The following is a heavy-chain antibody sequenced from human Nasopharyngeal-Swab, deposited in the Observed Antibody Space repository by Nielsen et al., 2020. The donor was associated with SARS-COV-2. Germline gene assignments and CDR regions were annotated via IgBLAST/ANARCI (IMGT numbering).Heavy chain of an antibody. Sequence: GESLKISCVGSGFTFSAYTINWVRQAPGKGLEWVSSISSSGTSTHYAESVKGRFAISRDNSRSTMYLQMNSLRADDTAVYYCASKKPGNHPFDSWGQGTLVTVSS. CDR1: GFTFSAYT. CDR2: ISSSGTST. D-gene: IGHD1-14*01. CDR3: ASKKPGNHPFDS. J-gene: IGHJ4*02. V-gene: IGHV3-21*04.